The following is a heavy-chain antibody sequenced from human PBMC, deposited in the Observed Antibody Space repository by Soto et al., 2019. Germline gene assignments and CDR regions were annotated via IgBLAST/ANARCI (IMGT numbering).Heavy chain of an antibody. V-gene: IGHV1-3*01. Sequence: ASVKVSCKTSGYTFTAYAIHWVRQAPGQGLEWMGWINAGNGDTKYSQKFQGRVTISGDTSASASYMELSSLTSEDTAVYYCARDLDCAGDCYPSGRDVWGKGTNVTVCS. D-gene: IGHD2-21*02. CDR3: ARDLDCAGDCYPSGRDV. CDR1: GYTFTAYA. J-gene: IGHJ6*04. CDR2: INAGNGDT.